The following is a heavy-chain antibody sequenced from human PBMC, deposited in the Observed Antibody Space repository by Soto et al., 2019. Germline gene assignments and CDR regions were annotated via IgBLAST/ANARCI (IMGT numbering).Heavy chain of an antibody. CDR2: ISYDGSNK. D-gene: IGHD3-10*01. CDR1: GFTFSSYA. Sequence: QVQLVETGGDVVQPGRSLRLSCAASGFTFSSYAMHWVRQAPGKGLEWVAVISYDGSNKYYADSVKGRFTISRDNSKNTLYLQMNSLRAEDTAVYYCARGMVRGVIITEFDYWGQGTLVTVSS. V-gene: IGHV3-30-3*01. CDR3: ARGMVRGVIITEFDY. J-gene: IGHJ4*02.